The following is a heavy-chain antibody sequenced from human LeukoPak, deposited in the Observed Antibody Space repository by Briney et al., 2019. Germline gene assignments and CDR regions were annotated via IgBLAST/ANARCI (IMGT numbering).Heavy chain of an antibody. CDR2: IYANDDK. CDR1: GGSVSSGSYY. V-gene: IGHV2-5*01. Sequence: TLSLTCTVSGGSVSSGSYYWSWLRQPPGKALEWLALIYANDDKGYSPSLKSRLTITKDTSKNQVILTMTTMDPVDTATYYCVHVPRNFPYSFENWGQGILVTVSS. CDR3: VHVPRNFPYSFEN. J-gene: IGHJ4*02.